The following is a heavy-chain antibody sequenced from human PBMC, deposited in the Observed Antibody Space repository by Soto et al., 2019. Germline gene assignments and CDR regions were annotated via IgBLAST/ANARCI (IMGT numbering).Heavy chain of an antibody. CDR2: INHSGST. Sequence: SDTLSLTCAVYGGSFSGYYWSWIRQPPGKGLEWIGEINHSGSTNYDPSLKSRVTISVDTSKNQFSLKLSSVTAADTAVYYCARGLWDVVVVAAGAFDIWGQGTMVTVSS. CDR1: GGSFSGYY. D-gene: IGHD2-15*01. CDR3: ARGLWDVVVVAAGAFDI. V-gene: IGHV4-34*01. J-gene: IGHJ3*02.